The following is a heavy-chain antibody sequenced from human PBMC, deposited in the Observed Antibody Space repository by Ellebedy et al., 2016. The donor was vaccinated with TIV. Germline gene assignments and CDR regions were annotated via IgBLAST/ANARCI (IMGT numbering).Heavy chain of an antibody. V-gene: IGHV3-73*01. J-gene: IGHJ4*02. Sequence: GESLKISCAASGFTFSGSAMRWVRQASGKGLEWVGRIRSKANSYATAYAASVKGRFTISRDDSKNTAYLQMNSLKTEDTAVYYCTSAMADYDYWGQGTLVTVSS. CDR3: TSAMADYDY. CDR1: GFTFSGSA. D-gene: IGHD6-19*01. CDR2: IRSKANSYAT.